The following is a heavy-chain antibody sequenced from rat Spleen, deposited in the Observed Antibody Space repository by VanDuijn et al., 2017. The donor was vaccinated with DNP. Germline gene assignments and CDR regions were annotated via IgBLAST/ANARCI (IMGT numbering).Heavy chain of an antibody. V-gene: IGHV5-29*01. Sequence: EVQLVESGGGLVQPGRSLKLSCAASGFTFSNYGMAWVRQAPTKGLEWVATISNAGDHTYYSDSVKGRFSLSRDNAKSTLYLQLNSLRSEDTATYYCATHAIWGQGVMVTVSS. CDR2: ISNAGDHT. CDR1: GFTFSNYG. J-gene: IGHJ2*01. CDR3: ATHAI.